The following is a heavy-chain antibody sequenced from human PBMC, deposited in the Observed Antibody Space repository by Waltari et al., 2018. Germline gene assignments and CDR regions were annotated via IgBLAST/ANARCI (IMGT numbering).Heavy chain of an antibody. CDR2: IYYSGST. J-gene: IGHJ4*02. D-gene: IGHD2-2*02. V-gene: IGHV4-31*03. CDR3: ASSPGVVPAAIFVY. CDR1: GGSLSTGGYY. Sequence: QVQLQESGPGLVKPSQTLSLTCTVSGGSLSTGGYYWIWFRQHPGNGLEWIGYIYYSGSTYYNPSLKSRVTISVDTSKNQFSLKLSSVTAADTAVYYCASSPGVVPAAIFVYWGQGTLVTVSS.